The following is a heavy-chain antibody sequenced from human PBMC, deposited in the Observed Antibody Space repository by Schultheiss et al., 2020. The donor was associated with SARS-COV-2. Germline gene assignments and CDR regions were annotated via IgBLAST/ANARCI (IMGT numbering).Heavy chain of an antibody. V-gene: IGHV4-38-2*02. D-gene: IGHD1-26*01. Sequence: SETLSLTCTVSGGSISSYYWGWIRQPPGKGLEWIGSIYHSGSTYYNPSLKSRVTISVDTSKNQFSLKLSSVTAADTAVYYCARDHGQGELYDAFDIWGQGTMVTVSS. CDR3: ARDHGQGELYDAFDI. J-gene: IGHJ3*02. CDR2: IYHSGST. CDR1: GGSISSYY.